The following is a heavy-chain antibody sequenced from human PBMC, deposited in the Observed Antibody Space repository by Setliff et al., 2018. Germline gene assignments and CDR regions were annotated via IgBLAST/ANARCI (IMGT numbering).Heavy chain of an antibody. CDR1: GASTTTYY. J-gene: IGHJ6*03. D-gene: IGHD3-3*01. CDR3: ARMSGFLYMDV. Sequence: PSETLSLTCAVSGASTTTYYWGWIRQPPGKGLEWIGRIYTTWSTNYNPSLRSRVSISLDTSKSQFFLKLNSVTAADTAVYYCARMSGFLYMDVWGKGTPVTVSS. V-gene: IGHV4-4*08. CDR2: IYTTWST.